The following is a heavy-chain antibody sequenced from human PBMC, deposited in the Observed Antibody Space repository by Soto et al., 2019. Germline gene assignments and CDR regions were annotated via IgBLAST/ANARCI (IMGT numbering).Heavy chain of an antibody. CDR3: AIIEMATIREGYYYYGMDV. J-gene: IGHJ6*02. CDR2: IIPIFGTA. D-gene: IGHD5-12*01. V-gene: IGHV1-69*01. Sequence: QVQLVQSGAEVKKPGSSVKVSCKASGGTFSSYAISWVRQAPGQGLEWMGGIIPIFGTANYAQKFQGRVTITADESTSTAYMELSSLRSEDTAVYYCAIIEMATIREGYYYYGMDVWGQGTTVTVSS. CDR1: GGTFSSYA.